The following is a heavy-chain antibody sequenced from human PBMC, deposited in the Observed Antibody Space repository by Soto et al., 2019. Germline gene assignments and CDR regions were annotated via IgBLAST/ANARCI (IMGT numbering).Heavy chain of an antibody. CDR1: GYTFTSYD. Sequence: QVQLVQSGAEVKKPGASVKVSCKASGYTFTSYDINWVRQATGQGLEWMGWMNPNSSNTGYAQKFQDRGTMTRNTSISTAYMELTSLSSADTAVYYCAREKTSYGMDVWGQGTTVTVSS. CDR2: MNPNSSNT. V-gene: IGHV1-8*01. CDR3: AREKTSYGMDV. J-gene: IGHJ6*02.